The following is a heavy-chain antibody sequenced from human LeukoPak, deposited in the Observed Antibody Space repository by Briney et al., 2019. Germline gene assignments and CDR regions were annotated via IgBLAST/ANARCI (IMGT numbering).Heavy chain of an antibody. Sequence: PSETLSLTCTVSGYSISSGYYWSWIRQPPGKGLEWIGYIYYSGSTYYNPSLKSRVTISVDTSKNQFSLKLSSVTAADTAVYYCARGRNWNRKFDYWGQGTLVTVSS. D-gene: IGHD1-1*01. J-gene: IGHJ4*02. CDR2: IYYSGST. CDR1: GYSISSGYY. CDR3: ARGRNWNRKFDY. V-gene: IGHV4-30-4*08.